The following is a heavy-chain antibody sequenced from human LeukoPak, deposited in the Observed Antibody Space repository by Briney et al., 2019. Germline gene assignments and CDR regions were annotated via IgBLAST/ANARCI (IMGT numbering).Heavy chain of an antibody. CDR3: ARDPHDLIVGANYYMDV. Sequence: PGGSLRLSCAASGFTFSSYSMNWVRQAPGKGLEWVSYISSSSSTIYYADSVKGRFTVSRDNAKNSLYLQMNSLRAEDTAVYFCARDPHDLIVGANYYMDVWGKGTTVTISS. V-gene: IGHV3-48*01. J-gene: IGHJ6*03. CDR2: ISSSSSTI. D-gene: IGHD1-26*01. CDR1: GFTFSSYS.